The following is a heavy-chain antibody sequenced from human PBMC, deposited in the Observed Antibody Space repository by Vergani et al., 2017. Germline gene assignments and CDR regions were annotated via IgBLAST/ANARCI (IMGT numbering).Heavy chain of an antibody. CDR3: ASEGELTGYYYYYMDV. V-gene: IGHV3-9*01. CDR2: IDRNYGVK. Sequence: VEAGGGLVQPGGSLRLSCTASGFTFQAFAFHWVRQVSGRGLEWVSGIDRNYGVKNGNSFEGRFSISRDNAKNSLYLQMNSLRAEDTAVYYCASEGELTGYYYYYMDVWGKGTTVTVSS. CDR1: GFTFQAFA. J-gene: IGHJ6*03. D-gene: IGHD1-26*01.